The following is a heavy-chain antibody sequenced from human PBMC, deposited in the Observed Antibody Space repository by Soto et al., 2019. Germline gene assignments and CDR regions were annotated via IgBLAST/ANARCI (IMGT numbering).Heavy chain of an antibody. D-gene: IGHD2-15*01. V-gene: IGHV3-23*01. CDR2: ISGSGGST. CDR1: GFTFSSYA. J-gene: IGHJ4*02. CDR3: AKTPVGYCSGGSCYEYLGCFDY. Sequence: GGSLRLSCAASGFTFSSYAMSWVRQAPGKGLEWVSAISGSGGSTYYADSVKGRFTISRDNSKNTLYLQMNSLRAEDTAVYYCAKTPVGYCSGGSCYEYLGCFDYWGQGTLVTVSS.